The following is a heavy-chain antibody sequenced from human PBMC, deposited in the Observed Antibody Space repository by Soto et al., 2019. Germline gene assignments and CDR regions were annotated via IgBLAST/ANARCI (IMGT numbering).Heavy chain of an antibody. Sequence: SETLSLTCAVSGGSISSGGYSWSWIRQPPGKGLEWIGYIYHSGSTYYNPSLKSRVTISVDASKNEFSLRLSSVSPADTAIYYCAREHMGLQRSGALDIWGRGTMVTVSS. CDR3: AREHMGLQRSGALDI. V-gene: IGHV4-30-2*01. CDR2: IYHSGST. CDR1: GGSISSGGYS. D-gene: IGHD2-21*01. J-gene: IGHJ3*02.